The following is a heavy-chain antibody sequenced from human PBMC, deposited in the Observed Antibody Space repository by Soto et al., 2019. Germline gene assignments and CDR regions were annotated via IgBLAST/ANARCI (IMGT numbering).Heavy chain of an antibody. Sequence: QVQLVQSGAEVKKPGASVKVSCKASGYTFTSYGISWVRQAPGQGLEWMGWISAYNGNTNYAQKLQGRVTMTTDTSTSTAYMELRSLRSDDTAVYYCARSIIGYCSGGSCYAYFDIWGQGTWSPSLQ. V-gene: IGHV1-18*01. CDR2: ISAYNGNT. D-gene: IGHD2-15*01. CDR3: ARSIIGYCSGGSCYAYFDI. CDR1: GYTFTSYG. J-gene: IGHJ3*02.